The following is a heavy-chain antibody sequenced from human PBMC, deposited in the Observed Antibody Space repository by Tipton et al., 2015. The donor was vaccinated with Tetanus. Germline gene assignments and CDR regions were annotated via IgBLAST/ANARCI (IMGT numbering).Heavy chain of an antibody. J-gene: IGHJ4*02. Sequence: TLSLTCTVSGGSISNYYWSWIRQPAGKGLEWIGRIYSMGSIKYNPSLKSRLTMSVDTSKNQFSLKLNSMAAADTAVYYCARHGDNAYFDYWGQGTLVTVSS. CDR2: IYSMGSI. CDR1: GGSISNYY. V-gene: IGHV4-4*07. D-gene: IGHD4-17*01. CDR3: ARHGDNAYFDY.